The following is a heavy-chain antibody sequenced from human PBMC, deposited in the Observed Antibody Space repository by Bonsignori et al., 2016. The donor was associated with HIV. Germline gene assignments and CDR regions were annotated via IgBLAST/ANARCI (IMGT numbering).Heavy chain of an antibody. CDR2: MNPNSGNT. Sequence: ASVKVSCKASGYTFTSYDINWVRQATGQGLEWMGWMNPNSGNTGYAQKFQGRVTMTRNTSISTAYMELSSLRSEDTAVYYCARRIGYCSSTSCPPKIIDYWGQGTLVTVSS. J-gene: IGHJ4*02. CDR3: ARRIGYCSSTSCPPKIIDY. CDR1: GYTFTSYD. V-gene: IGHV1-8*01. D-gene: IGHD2-2*01.